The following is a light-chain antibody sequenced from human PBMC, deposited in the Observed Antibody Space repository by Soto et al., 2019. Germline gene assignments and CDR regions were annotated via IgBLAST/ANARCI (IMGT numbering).Light chain of an antibody. CDR1: QSVSSDY. V-gene: IGKV3-20*01. CDR3: QQYGSSPRT. CDR2: GAS. Sequence: EIVLTQSPGTLSLSPGQRATLSCRASQSVSSDYLAWFQQKPGQAPRLLIYGASSRATGIPDRFGGGGSGTDFTLTISRLEPEDFAVYYCQQYGSSPRTFGQGTKVEIK. J-gene: IGKJ1*01.